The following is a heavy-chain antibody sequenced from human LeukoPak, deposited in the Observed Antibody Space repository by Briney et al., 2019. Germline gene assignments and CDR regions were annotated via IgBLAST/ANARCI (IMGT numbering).Heavy chain of an antibody. CDR1: GGSISSYH. Sequence: PSETLSLTCTVSGGSISSYHWSWIRQPPGKGLECIGYIYYSGSTHYNPSLKSRVTISVDTSKNQFSLKLSSVTAADTAVYYCAREFSSSIDAFDIWGQGTMVTVSS. J-gene: IGHJ3*02. V-gene: IGHV4-59*01. D-gene: IGHD6-6*01. CDR3: AREFSSSIDAFDI. CDR2: IYYSGST.